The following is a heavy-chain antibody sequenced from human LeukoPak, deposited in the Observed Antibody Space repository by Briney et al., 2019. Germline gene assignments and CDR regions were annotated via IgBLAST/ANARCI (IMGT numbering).Heavy chain of an antibody. CDR3: ANTKLRFLEWLLSRFDY. D-gene: IGHD3-3*01. CDR2: ISGSGGST. J-gene: IGHJ4*02. Sequence: GGSLRLSCAASGFTFSSYAMSWVRQAPGKGLEWVSAISGSGGSTYYADSVKGRFTISRDNSKNTLYLQMNSPRAEDTAVYYCANTKLRFLEWLLSRFDYWGQGTLVTVSS. CDR1: GFTFSSYA. V-gene: IGHV3-23*01.